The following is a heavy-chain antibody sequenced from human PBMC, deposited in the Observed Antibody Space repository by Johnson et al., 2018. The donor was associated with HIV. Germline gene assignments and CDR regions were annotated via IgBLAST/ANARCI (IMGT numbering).Heavy chain of an antibody. D-gene: IGHD1-1*01. CDR1: GSTVSSNY. CDR3: ARKKATVFSTTSTNYAFDI. CDR2: IYSGGST. V-gene: IGHV3-66*01. J-gene: IGHJ3*02. Sequence: VQLVESGGGLVQPGGSLRLSCPASGSTVSSNYMSWVRQAPGKGLEWVSVIYSGGSTYYADSVKGRFTTSRDNSKNTLYLKMNSRRAEDTAVYYCARKKATVFSTTSTNYAFDIWGQGTMVTVSS.